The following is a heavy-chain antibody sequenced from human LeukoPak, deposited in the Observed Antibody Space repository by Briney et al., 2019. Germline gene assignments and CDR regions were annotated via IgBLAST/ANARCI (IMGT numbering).Heavy chain of an antibody. CDR3: ASGPITMARGVIPPLDY. J-gene: IGHJ4*02. CDR1: GYTFTSYY. V-gene: IGHV1-46*01. Sequence: GASVKVSCKASGYTFTSYYMHWVRQAPGQGLEWMGIINPSGGSTSYAQKFQGRVTMTRDTSTSTVYMELSSLRSEDTAVYYCASGPITMARGVIPPLDYWGQGTLVTVSS. D-gene: IGHD3-10*01. CDR2: INPSGGST.